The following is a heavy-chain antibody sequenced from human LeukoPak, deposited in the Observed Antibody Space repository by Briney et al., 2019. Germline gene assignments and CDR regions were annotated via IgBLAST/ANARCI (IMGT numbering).Heavy chain of an antibody. CDR3: AKDRGSYWILSPIKRDTFDY. Sequence: GGSLRLSCAASGFTFSTYAMSWVRQAPGKGLEWVSVISGTGGRTYYADSVKGRFTISRDNSKNTLYLQMNSLRAEDTAVYYCAKDRGSYWILSPIKRDTFDYWGQGTLVTVSS. D-gene: IGHD1-26*01. CDR2: ISGTGGRT. V-gene: IGHV3-23*01. CDR1: GFTFSTYA. J-gene: IGHJ4*02.